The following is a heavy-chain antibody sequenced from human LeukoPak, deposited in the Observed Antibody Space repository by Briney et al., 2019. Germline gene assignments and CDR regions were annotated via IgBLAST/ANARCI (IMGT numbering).Heavy chain of an antibody. V-gene: IGHV3-7*03. CDR1: GFTFSSYW. Sequence: GGSLRLSCAASGFTFSSYWMSWVRQAPGKGLEWVANIKQDGSEKYYVDSVKGRFTISRDNAKNSLYLQMNSLRAEDTAVYYCAKEGSSWPIYYFDYWGQGTLVTVSS. CDR3: AKEGSSWPIYYFDY. J-gene: IGHJ4*02. CDR2: IKQDGSEK. D-gene: IGHD6-13*01.